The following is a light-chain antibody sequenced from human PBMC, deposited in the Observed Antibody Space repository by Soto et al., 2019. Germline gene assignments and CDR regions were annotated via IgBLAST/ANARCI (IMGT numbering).Light chain of an antibody. V-gene: IGKV3-15*01. CDR3: QQYNSWLWT. CDR2: GAS. J-gene: IGKJ1*01. Sequence: EIVMTQPPATLSVSPGEGATLSCRASQSVSSKLAWYQQKPGQAPRLLIYGASTRATGIPARFSGSGSGTEFTLTISSLQSEDSAVYYCQQYNSWLWTFGQGTKVDIK. CDR1: QSVSSK.